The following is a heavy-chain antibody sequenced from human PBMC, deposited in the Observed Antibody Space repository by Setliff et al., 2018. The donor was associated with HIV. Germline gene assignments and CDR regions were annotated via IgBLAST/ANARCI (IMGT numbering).Heavy chain of an antibody. D-gene: IGHD1-26*01. Sequence: ASVKVSCKASGYTFTGYYMHWVRQAPGQGLEWMGWINPNSGGTNYAQKFQGWVTMTRDTSISTAYMELGSLTSDDTAVYYCARARLQGIVTAVGPRDNCLDPWGQGTRVTVSS. J-gene: IGHJ5*02. CDR1: GYTFTGYY. CDR2: INPNSGGT. V-gene: IGHV1-2*04. CDR3: ARARLQGIVTAVGPRDNCLDP.